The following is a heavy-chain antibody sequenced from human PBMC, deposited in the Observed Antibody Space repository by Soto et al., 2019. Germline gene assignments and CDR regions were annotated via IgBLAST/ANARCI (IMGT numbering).Heavy chain of an antibody. CDR3: AKSVNRHYYYTMDV. CDR2: VSGSGGST. V-gene: IGHV3-23*01. Sequence: EVHLLESGGGLVQPGESLRLSCAASGFTFSSYAMIWVRQAPGKGLEWVSVVSGSGGSTYYVDSVKGRFTISRDNSKNTLYLQMNSLRAEDTAVYYCAKSVNRHYYYTMDVWGQGTTVTVSS. D-gene: IGHD4-17*01. J-gene: IGHJ6*02. CDR1: GFTFSSYA.